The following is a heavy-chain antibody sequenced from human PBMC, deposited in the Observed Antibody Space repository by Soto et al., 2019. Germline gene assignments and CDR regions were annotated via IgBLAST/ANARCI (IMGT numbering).Heavy chain of an antibody. V-gene: IGHV3-7*05. D-gene: IGHD1-26*01. CDR1: GFTFSSHW. CDR2: IRQDGNEK. CDR3: ARLRSGSYSFDY. Sequence: EVQLVESGGDLVQPGGSLRLSCAASGFTFSSHWMPWVRQAPGKGLEWVANIRQDGNEKYYVGSVKGRFTISRDNAKNSLYLQMNSLRADDTAVYYCARLRSGSYSFDYWGRGTLVTVSS. J-gene: IGHJ4*02.